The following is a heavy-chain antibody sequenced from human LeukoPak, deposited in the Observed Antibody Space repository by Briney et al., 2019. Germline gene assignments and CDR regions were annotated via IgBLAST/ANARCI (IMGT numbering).Heavy chain of an antibody. Sequence: SETLSLTCTVSGGSISNYYWNWIRQPAGKGLEWIGRISTGGSTNYNSSLKSRVTMSVDTSKNQFSLKLSSVTAADTAVYYCARTIGLMVYAGMLDWFDPWGQGTLVTVSS. CDR1: GGSISNYY. CDR3: ARTIGLMVYAGMLDWFDP. CDR2: ISTGGST. J-gene: IGHJ5*02. D-gene: IGHD2-8*01. V-gene: IGHV4-4*07.